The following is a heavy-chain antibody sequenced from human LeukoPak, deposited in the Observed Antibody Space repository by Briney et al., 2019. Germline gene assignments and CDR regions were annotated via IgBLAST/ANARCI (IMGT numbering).Heavy chain of an antibody. Sequence: SETLSLTCTVSGGSISSSSYYWGWIRQPPGKGLEWIGSIYYSGSTYYNPSLKSRVTISVDTSKNQFSLKLSSVTAADTAVYYCAGLWFGELLYNWFDPWGQGTLVTVSA. V-gene: IGHV4-39*01. CDR2: IYYSGST. D-gene: IGHD3-10*01. CDR3: AGLWFGELLYNWFDP. J-gene: IGHJ5*02. CDR1: GGSISSSSYY.